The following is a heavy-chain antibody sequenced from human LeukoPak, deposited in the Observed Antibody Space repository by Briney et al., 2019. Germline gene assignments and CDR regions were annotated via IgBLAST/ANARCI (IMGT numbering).Heavy chain of an antibody. J-gene: IGHJ6*02. CDR3: VTGYCSGGSCYSGPYYYYGMDV. V-gene: IGHV3-48*03. Sequence: GGSLRLSCAASGFTFSSYEMNWVRQAPGKGLEWVSYISSSGSTIYYANSVKGRFTISRDNAKSSLYLQMNSLRAEGTAVYYCVTGYCSGGSCYSGPYYYYGMDVWGQGTTVTVSS. CDR1: GFTFSSYE. CDR2: ISSSGSTI. D-gene: IGHD2-15*01.